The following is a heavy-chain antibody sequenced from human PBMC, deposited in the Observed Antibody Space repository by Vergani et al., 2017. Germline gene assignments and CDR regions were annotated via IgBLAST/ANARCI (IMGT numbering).Heavy chain of an antibody. V-gene: IGHV3-21*06. Sequence: VQLVESGGGLVKPGGSLRLSCAASGFTFSDFSMSWVRQAHGKGLEWVAFIGSSGPYINYADLVKGRFIISRDNTNNSLFLQLSSLRAEDAAVYYCAIYCNSGGCPDNYGMDVWGQGATVTVSS. CDR1: GFTFSDFS. J-gene: IGHJ6*02. CDR3: AIYCNSGGCPDNYGMDV. CDR2: IGSSGPYI. D-gene: IGHD2/OR15-2a*01.